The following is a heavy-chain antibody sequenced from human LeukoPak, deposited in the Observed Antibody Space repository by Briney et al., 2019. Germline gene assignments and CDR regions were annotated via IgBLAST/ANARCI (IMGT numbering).Heavy chain of an antibody. CDR1: GVSMSSGAFY. CDR3: ARAFPFDDYGDPDAFDI. Sequence: PSETLSLTRTVSGVSMSSGAFYWSWIRQHPGKGLEWIGNIYYSGSTYYNPSLKSRVTISVDRSKSQFSLKLTSVTAADTAVYYCARAFPFDDYGDPDAFDIWGQGTMVTVSS. J-gene: IGHJ3*02. CDR2: IYYSGST. D-gene: IGHD4-17*01. V-gene: IGHV4-30-4*08.